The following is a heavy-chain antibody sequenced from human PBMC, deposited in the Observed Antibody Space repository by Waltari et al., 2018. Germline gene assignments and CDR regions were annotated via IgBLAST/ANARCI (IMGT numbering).Heavy chain of an antibody. V-gene: IGHV4-39*07. CDR2: FYKSGTT. J-gene: IGHJ4*02. CDR1: RSSLRNNNYC. Sequence: QLQLQESGPGLVQPSETLSLTCTVSRSSLRNNNYCWGWVRQPPGKGLEWIGSFYKSGTTYDNPSLKSRGTISVETSNNQFSLQLNAVTAADTDVYYCVRGYPDIVATISDYWGQGTLVIVSS. CDR3: VRGYPDIVATISDY. D-gene: IGHD5-12*01.